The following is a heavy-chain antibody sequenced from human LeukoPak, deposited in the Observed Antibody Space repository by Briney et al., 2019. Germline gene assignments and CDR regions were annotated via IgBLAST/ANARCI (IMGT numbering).Heavy chain of an antibody. J-gene: IGHJ3*02. CDR3: AREGHSSGHCGALDI. Sequence: GGSLRLSCAASGFTFSSCGMHWVRQAPGKGLEWVAFIRNVGNDKYYADSVKGRFFISRDNSKNTLSLQMNSLRVEDTAVYYCAREGHSSGHCGALDIWGQGTMVTVSS. CDR2: IRNVGNDK. V-gene: IGHV3-30*02. D-gene: IGHD3-22*01. CDR1: GFTFSSCG.